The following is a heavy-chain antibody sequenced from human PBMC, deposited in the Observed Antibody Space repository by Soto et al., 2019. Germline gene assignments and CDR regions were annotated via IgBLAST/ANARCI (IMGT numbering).Heavy chain of an antibody. V-gene: IGHV1-18*04. CDR3: ARDGHIVVVTASHFDY. D-gene: IGHD2-21*02. J-gene: IGHJ4*02. CDR1: GYTFTSYG. Sequence: GASVKVFCKASGYTFTSYGISWVRQAPGQGLEWMGWISAYNGNTNYAQKLQGRVTMTTDTSTSTAYMELRSLRSDDTAVYYCARDGHIVVVTASHFDYWGQGTLVTVSS. CDR2: ISAYNGNT.